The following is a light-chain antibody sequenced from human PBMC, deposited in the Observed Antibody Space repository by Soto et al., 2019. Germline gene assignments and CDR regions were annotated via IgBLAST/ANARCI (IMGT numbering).Light chain of an antibody. Sequence: EMVLTQSPATLSLSPGERATLSCRASQSVSSYLAWYQQRPGQAPRLLIYDASNRATGIPARFSGSGSGTDFTLTISSLEPEDFAVYYCHQRSDWPLPNFGGGNKVEIK. J-gene: IGKJ4*01. CDR1: QSVSSY. V-gene: IGKV3-11*01. CDR3: HQRSDWPLPN. CDR2: DAS.